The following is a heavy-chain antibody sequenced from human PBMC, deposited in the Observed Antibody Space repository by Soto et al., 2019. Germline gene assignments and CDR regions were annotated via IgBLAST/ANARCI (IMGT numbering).Heavy chain of an antibody. CDR3: ARYCSRTSCSRHWFDP. Sequence: QVQLVQSGAEVKKPGSSVKVSCKASGGTFSSYAISWVRQAPGQGLEWMGGIIPIFGTAKYAQKFQGKVTITADESTSKAYMELRSLRPEDTAVYSCARYCSRTSCSRHWFDPWGQGTLVTVSS. D-gene: IGHD2-2*01. V-gene: IGHV1-69*01. CDR2: IIPIFGTA. J-gene: IGHJ5*02. CDR1: GGTFSSYA.